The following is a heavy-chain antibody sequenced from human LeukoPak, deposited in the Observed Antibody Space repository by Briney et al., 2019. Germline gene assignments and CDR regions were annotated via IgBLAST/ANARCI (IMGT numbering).Heavy chain of an antibody. CDR3: AKGAYCSGGSCYSYYFDY. CDR2: ISGSGGST. Sequence: GGSLRLSCAASGFTFDDYAMSWVRQAPGKGLEWVSAISGSGGSTYYADSVKGRFTISRDNSKNTLYLQMNSLRAEDTAVYYCAKGAYCSGGSCYSYYFDYWGQGTLVTVSS. J-gene: IGHJ4*02. D-gene: IGHD2-15*01. V-gene: IGHV3-23*01. CDR1: GFTFDDYA.